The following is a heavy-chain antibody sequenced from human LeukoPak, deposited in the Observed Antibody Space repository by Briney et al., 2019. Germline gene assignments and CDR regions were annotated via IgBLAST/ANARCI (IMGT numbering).Heavy chain of an antibody. Sequence: GGSVRLSSVASGFSFSYAWMSWVRQAPGKGLQGVGHIRSETDGAKTDYAAAVQGRFTISRDDSKKMLYLETNSLTTEDTAVYYCTTDLNQRLKWFGNPLDHWGQGTPVTVS. CDR3: TTDLNQRLKWFGNPLDH. V-gene: IGHV3-15*01. CDR1: GFSFSYAW. J-gene: IGHJ4*02. CDR2: IRSETDGAKT. D-gene: IGHD3-10*01.